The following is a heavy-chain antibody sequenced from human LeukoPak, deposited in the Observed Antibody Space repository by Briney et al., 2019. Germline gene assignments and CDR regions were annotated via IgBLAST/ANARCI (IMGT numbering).Heavy chain of an antibody. CDR3: ARGGAARPDI. V-gene: IGHV3-74*01. J-gene: IGHJ3*02. CDR2: INSDGSST. Sequence: GGSLRLSCAASGFTFSNYAMSWVRQAPGKGLVWVSRINSDGSSTSYADSVKGRFTISRDNAKNTLYLQMNSLRAEDTAVYYCARGGAARPDIWGQGTMVTVSS. D-gene: IGHD6-6*01. CDR1: GFTFSNYA.